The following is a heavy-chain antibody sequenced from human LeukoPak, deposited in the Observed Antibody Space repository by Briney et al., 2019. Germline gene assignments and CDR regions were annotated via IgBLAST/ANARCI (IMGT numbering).Heavy chain of an antibody. CDR1: GFTFSTYA. CDR3: ARVEDYDILTGFDY. Sequence: GGSLRLSCAASGFTFSTYAMHWVRQAPGKGLEWVAVISYDGSSKYYADSVKGRFTISRDNSKNTLYLQMNSLRAEDTAVYYCARVEDYDILTGFDYWGQGTLVTVSS. D-gene: IGHD3-9*01. V-gene: IGHV3-30*04. CDR2: ISYDGSSK. J-gene: IGHJ4*02.